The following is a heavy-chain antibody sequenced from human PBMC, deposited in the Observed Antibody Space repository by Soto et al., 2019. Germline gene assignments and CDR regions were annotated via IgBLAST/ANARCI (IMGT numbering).Heavy chain of an antibody. J-gene: IGHJ4*02. Sequence: SETLSLTCTVSGGSISSGGYYWSWIRQHPGKGLEWIGYIYYSGSTYYNPSLKSRVTISVDTSKNQFSLKLSSVTAADTAVYYCARLQLPLYDHKWGHFDYWGQGTLVTVSS. CDR1: GGSISSGGYY. CDR2: IYYSGST. CDR3: ARLQLPLYDHKWGHFDY. V-gene: IGHV4-31*03. D-gene: IGHD5-12*01.